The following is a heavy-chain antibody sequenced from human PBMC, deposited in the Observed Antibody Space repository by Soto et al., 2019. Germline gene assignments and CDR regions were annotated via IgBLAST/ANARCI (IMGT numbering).Heavy chain of an antibody. CDR1: GFTFSSYG. D-gene: IGHD6-13*01. Sequence: QVQLVESGGGVVQPGRSLRLSCAASGFTFSSYGMHWVRQAPGKGLEWVAVIWYDGSNKYYADSVKGRFTISRDNSKNTRYLQMNSLRAEDTAVYYCARDLAAAAGTGGDYWGQGTLVTVSS. CDR3: ARDLAAAAGTGGDY. CDR2: IWYDGSNK. J-gene: IGHJ4*02. V-gene: IGHV3-33*01.